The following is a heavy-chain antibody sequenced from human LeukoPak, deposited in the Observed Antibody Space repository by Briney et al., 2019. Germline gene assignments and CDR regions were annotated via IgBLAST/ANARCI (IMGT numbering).Heavy chain of an antibody. V-gene: IGHV3-23*01. CDR3: ARGGAYDY. CDR1: GFTFSSYD. CDR2: ISGSGGST. Sequence: GGSLRLSCAASGFTFSSYDMHWVRQATGKGLEWVSAISGSGGSTYYADSVKGRFTISRDNSKNTLYLQMNSLRAEDTAVYYCARGGAYDYWGQGTLVTVSS. D-gene: IGHD3-16*01. J-gene: IGHJ4*02.